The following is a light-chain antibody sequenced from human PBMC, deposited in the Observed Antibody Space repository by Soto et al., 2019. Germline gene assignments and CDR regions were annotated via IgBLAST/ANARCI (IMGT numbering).Light chain of an antibody. CDR2: TAS. Sequence: EVVLTQSPGTLSLSPGESATLSCRASQRVTASYLAWYQQRPGQAPRLLIYTASSRATGVPDRFSGSGSGTDFTLTISRLEPEDSAVYYCQQYGTSPRYTFGQGTKLEIK. V-gene: IGKV3-20*01. CDR1: QRVTASY. CDR3: QQYGTSPRYT. J-gene: IGKJ2*01.